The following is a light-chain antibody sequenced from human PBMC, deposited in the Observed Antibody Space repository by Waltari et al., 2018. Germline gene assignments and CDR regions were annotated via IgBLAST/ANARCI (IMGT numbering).Light chain of an antibody. Sequence: QSALAQPASVSGSPGQSITISCTGTSDNVGGYILVSWYQQHRGKAPKLIIYATNERPARISGRFSGSTSDNTASLTISGLQADDEADYYCFSYASRGTGLFGGGTKVTVL. CDR2: ATN. CDR3: FSYASRGTGL. V-gene: IGLV2-23*01. J-gene: IGLJ3*02. CDR1: SDNVGGYIL.